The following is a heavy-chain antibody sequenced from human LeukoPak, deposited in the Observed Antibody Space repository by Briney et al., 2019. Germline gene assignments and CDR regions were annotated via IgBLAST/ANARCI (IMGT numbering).Heavy chain of an antibody. CDR1: GFTFSYYP. J-gene: IGHJ1*01. CDR2: ISSDESVK. CDR3: ARRPNPYDSSSSSEYFHH. D-gene: IGHD3-22*01. V-gene: IGHV3-30*04. Sequence: PGRSLRLSCAASGFTFSYYPLHWARQAPGKGLEWVAVISSDESVKYYADSVEGRFTVSRDNSKNTLYLQMNSLRVEDTAMYYCARRPNPYDSSSSSEYFHHWGQGTLVTVSS.